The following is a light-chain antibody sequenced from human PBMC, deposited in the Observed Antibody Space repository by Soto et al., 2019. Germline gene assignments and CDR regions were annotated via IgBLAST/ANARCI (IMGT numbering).Light chain of an antibody. CDR3: QQYNSYWT. J-gene: IGKJ1*01. CDR2: DAS. V-gene: IGKV1-5*01. CDR1: QSIARW. Sequence: DIQMTQSPSTLSASVGDRVTITCRASQSIARWVAWYQQKPGKAPKLLIYDASNLESGVPSRFSGSGFGTEFTLTIISLQPDDFATYYCQQYNSYWTFGPGTKVDIK.